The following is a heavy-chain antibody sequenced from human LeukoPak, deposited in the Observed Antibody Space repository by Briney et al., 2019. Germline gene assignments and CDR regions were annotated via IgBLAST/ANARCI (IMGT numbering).Heavy chain of an antibody. CDR1: GYTFTGYY. Sequence: ASVKVSCKASGYTFTGYYMHWVRQAPGQGLEWMGWINPNSGGTNYAQKFRGRVTMTRDTSISTAYMELSRLRSDDTAVYYCARDRGPSGWDLDYWGRGTLVTVSS. V-gene: IGHV1-2*02. CDR3: ARDRGPSGWDLDY. J-gene: IGHJ4*02. D-gene: IGHD6-19*01. CDR2: INPNSGGT.